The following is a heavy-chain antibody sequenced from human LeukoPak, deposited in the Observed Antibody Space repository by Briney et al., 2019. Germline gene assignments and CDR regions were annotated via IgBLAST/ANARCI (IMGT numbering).Heavy chain of an antibody. CDR2: IYYSGST. D-gene: IGHD3-10*01. CDR1: GGSISSYY. J-gene: IGHJ4*02. V-gene: IGHV4-59*01. CDR3: ARGQSMVRGVIGLDY. Sequence: SETLSLTCTVSGGSISSYYWSWIRQPPGKGLEWIGYIYYSGSTNYNPSLKSRVTISVDTSKNQFSLKLSSVTAADTAVYYCARGQSMVRGVIGLDYWGQGTLVTVSS.